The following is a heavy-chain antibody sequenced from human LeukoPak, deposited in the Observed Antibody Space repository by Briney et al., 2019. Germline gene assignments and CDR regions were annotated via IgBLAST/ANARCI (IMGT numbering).Heavy chain of an antibody. J-gene: IGHJ4*02. CDR2: IYSGGGT. D-gene: IGHD3/OR15-3a*01. CDR3: AKDFFVDGTFHGTFDY. V-gene: IGHV3-53*01. Sequence: PGGSLRLSCAASGFTVSSNYMSWVRQAPGKGLEWVSVIYSGGGTYYADSVKGRFTISRDNSKSTVYLQMNSLRAEDTAIYYCAKDFFVDGTFHGTFDYWGQGTLVTVSS. CDR1: GFTVSSNY.